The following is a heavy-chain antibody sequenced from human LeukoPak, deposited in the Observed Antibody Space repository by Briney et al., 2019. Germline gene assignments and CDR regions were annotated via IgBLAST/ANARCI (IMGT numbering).Heavy chain of an antibody. J-gene: IGHJ3*02. D-gene: IGHD6-13*01. V-gene: IGHV7-4-1*02. CDR2: INTDTGNP. CDR1: GYTFTTYG. CDR3: ARAYSGTWNDAFDM. Sequence: ASVKVSCKASGYTFTTYGMNWVRQAPGQGLEWMGWINTDTGNPTYGQNFTGRFVFSLETSVSTAYLQINSLKAEDTAVYYCARAYSGTWNDAFDMWGQGTMVTVSS.